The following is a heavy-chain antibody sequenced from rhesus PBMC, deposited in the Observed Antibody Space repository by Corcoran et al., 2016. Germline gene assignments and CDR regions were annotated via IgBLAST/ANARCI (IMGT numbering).Heavy chain of an antibody. J-gene: IGHJ5-1*01. D-gene: IGHD1-38*01. CDR3: ARGETTYVDRFNV. Sequence: QVQLQESGPGLVKPSETLSLTCAVSGSSISSDYYYWIWIRQPPGKGLEWIGYITYSGSTSYNPSLKSRVTISRDTSKNQFSLKMTSVTAADTAVYFCARGETTYVDRFNVWGAGVLVTVSS. V-gene: IGHV4-122*02. CDR1: GSSISSDYYY. CDR2: ITYSGST.